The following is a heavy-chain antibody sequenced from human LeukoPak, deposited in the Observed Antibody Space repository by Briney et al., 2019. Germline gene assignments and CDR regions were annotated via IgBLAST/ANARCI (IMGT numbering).Heavy chain of an antibody. CDR2: IYTSGST. Sequence: SETLSLTCTVSGGSISSYYWSWIRQPAGKGLEWIGRIYTSGSTNYNPSLKSRVTMSVDTSKNQFSLKLSSVTAADTAVYYCARLDVLGRQRLARFDPWGQGTLVTVSS. J-gene: IGHJ5*02. CDR1: GGSISSYY. V-gene: IGHV4-4*07. D-gene: IGHD6-19*01. CDR3: ARLDVLGRQRLARFDP.